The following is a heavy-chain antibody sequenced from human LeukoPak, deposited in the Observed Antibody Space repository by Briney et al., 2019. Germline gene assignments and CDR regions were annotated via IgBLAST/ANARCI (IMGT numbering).Heavy chain of an antibody. CDR2: IYHSGST. Sequence: SETLSLTCTVPGGSISSYYWSWIRQPPGKGLEWIGYIYHSGSTKYNPSLKSRVTISVDTSKNQFSLKMSSVTAADTTVYYCARAPYYYYMDVWGKGTTVTVSS. V-gene: IGHV4-59*01. J-gene: IGHJ6*03. CDR1: GGSISSYY. CDR3: ARAPYYYYMDV.